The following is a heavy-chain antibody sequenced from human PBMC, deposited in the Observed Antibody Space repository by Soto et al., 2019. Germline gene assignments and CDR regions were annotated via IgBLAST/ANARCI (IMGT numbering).Heavy chain of an antibody. CDR1: GFTFSNYG. CDR2: VSGSGRST. D-gene: IGHD7-27*01. CDR3: AKGAPLGPTWDNWFDP. Sequence: GGSLRLSCAASGFTFSNYGMSWVRQAPGKGLEWVSTVSGSGRSTYYPDSVKGRLTISRDNSKNTLYLQMNSLRVEDTAVYYCAKGAPLGPTWDNWFDPWGQGTLVTVSS. V-gene: IGHV3-23*01. J-gene: IGHJ5*02.